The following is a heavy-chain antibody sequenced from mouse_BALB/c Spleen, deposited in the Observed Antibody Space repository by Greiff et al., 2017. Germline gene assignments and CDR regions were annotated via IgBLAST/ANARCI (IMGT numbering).Heavy chain of an antibody. D-gene: IGHD1-2*01. CDR3: ARTTATYDYAMDY. CDR1: GFNIKDTY. Sequence: VQLQQSGAELVKPGASVKLSCTASGFNIKDTYMHWVKQRPAQGLEWIGRIDPANGNTKYDPKFQGKATITADTSSNTAYLQLSSLTSEDTAVYYCARTTATYDYAMDYWGQGTSVTVSS. V-gene: IGHV14-3*02. CDR2: IDPANGNT. J-gene: IGHJ4*01.